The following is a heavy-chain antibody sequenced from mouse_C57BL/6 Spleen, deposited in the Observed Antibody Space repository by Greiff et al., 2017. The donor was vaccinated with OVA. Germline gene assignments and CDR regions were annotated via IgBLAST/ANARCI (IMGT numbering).Heavy chain of an antibody. V-gene: IGHV5-17*01. CDR1: GFTFSDYG. J-gene: IGHJ2*01. CDR2: ISSGSSTI. CDR3: ARGGIHYFDY. Sequence: EVKLVESGGGLVKPGGSLKLSCAASGFTFSDYGMHWVRQAPEKGLEWVAYISSGSSTIYYADTVKGRFTISRDNAKNTLFLQMTSLRSEDTAMYYCARGGIHYFDYWGQGTTLTVSS.